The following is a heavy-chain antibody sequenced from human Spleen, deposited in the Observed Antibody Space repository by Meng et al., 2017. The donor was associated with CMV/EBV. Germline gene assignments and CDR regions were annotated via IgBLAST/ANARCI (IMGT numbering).Heavy chain of an antibody. CDR2: IYYSGST. J-gene: IGHJ5*02. Sequence: GSVSSDSYYWSWIRQPPGKRLEWIGYIYYSGSTNYNPSLKSRVTISVDTSQNQFSLRLRSVTAADTAVYYCARDHGASYRGNNRFDPWGQGTLVTVSS. CDR3: ARDHGASYRGNNRFDP. CDR1: GSVSSDSYY. V-gene: IGHV4-61*01. D-gene: IGHD4/OR15-4a*01.